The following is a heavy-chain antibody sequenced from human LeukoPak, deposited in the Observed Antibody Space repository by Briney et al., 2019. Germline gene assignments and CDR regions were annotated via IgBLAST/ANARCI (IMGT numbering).Heavy chain of an antibody. Sequence: ASETLSLTCTVSGGSISSYYWSWIRQSPGKGLEWIGYIYYSGYTNYNPSLKSRVTISVDTSKNQFSLKLSSVTAADTAVYYCARGYRFYFDYWGQGTLVTVSS. CDR3: ARGYRFYFDY. D-gene: IGHD1-1*01. V-gene: IGHV4-59*01. CDR2: IYYSGYT. CDR1: GGSISSYY. J-gene: IGHJ4*02.